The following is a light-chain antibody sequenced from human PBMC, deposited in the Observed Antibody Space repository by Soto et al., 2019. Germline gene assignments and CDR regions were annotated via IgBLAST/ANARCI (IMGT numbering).Light chain of an antibody. CDR2: AAS. V-gene: IGKV1D-16*01. J-gene: IGKJ1*01. Sequence: DIEITQSPSSLFASVGDRVTITCRASHNVDNWVAWYQQKPEKAPKSLIYAASSLHSGVPLRFSGSGSGALFTLTISNLQPEDFATYYCQQYVSYPRTFGQGTKVEIK. CDR1: HNVDNW. CDR3: QQYVSYPRT.